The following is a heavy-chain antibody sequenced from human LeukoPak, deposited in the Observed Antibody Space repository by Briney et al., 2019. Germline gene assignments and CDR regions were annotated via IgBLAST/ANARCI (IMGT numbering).Heavy chain of an antibody. CDR3: ARRSSIAEYFQV. CDR2: IYPGDSDT. J-gene: IGHJ1*01. CDR1: GYSFTTYW. D-gene: IGHD6-19*01. V-gene: IGHV5-51*01. Sequence: GESLKISCKGSGYSFTTYWITRVRQMPGKGLEWMGIIYPGDSDTRYSPSFQGQVTISADRSINTAYLQWSSLKASDTAMYYCARRSSIAEYFQVWGQGTLVTVSS.